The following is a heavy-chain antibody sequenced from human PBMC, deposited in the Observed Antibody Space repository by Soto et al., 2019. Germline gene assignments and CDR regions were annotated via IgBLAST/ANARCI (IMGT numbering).Heavy chain of an antibody. CDR2: IDGSGNT. CDR3: ARDASGWNHAFDI. Sequence: LRLSCAASGFTFSTNEMNWVRQAPGKGLEYISYIDGSGNTYYIDSVKGRFTISRDSAKNSLYLQMNSLRVEDTAVYYCARDASGWNHAFDIWGLGTMVTVSS. J-gene: IGHJ3*02. V-gene: IGHV3-48*03. CDR1: GFTFSTNE. D-gene: IGHD6-19*01.